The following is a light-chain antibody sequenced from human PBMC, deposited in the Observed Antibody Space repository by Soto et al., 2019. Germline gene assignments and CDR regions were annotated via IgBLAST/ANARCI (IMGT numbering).Light chain of an antibody. CDR3: LQVANFPRT. J-gene: IGKJ1*01. Sequence: DIQMTQCPSSGSASVGDTVTITCRASQDINSRLAWFQQQPGRPPKYVIQAATMLQSGFPSRFAGSGSGRDFTLTIHTLQPEDSATYYCLQVANFPRTFGQGTKVDI. CDR1: QDINSR. CDR2: AAT. V-gene: IGKV1-12*01.